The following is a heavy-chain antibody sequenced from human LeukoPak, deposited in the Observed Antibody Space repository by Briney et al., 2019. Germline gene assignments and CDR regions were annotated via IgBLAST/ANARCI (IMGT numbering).Heavy chain of an antibody. CDR2: TGNKANSYTT. V-gene: IGHV3-72*01. CDR1: GFTFSDHY. D-gene: IGHD1-26*01. J-gene: IGHJ4*02. CDR3: ARGVRSTGSHWDFDY. Sequence: PGGSLRLSCAASGFTFSDHYMDWVRQAPGKGLEWVGRTGNKANSYTTEYAASVKGRFTVSRDDSKNSLYLQTNSLKTEDTAVYFCARGVRSTGSHWDFDYWGQGTLVTVSS.